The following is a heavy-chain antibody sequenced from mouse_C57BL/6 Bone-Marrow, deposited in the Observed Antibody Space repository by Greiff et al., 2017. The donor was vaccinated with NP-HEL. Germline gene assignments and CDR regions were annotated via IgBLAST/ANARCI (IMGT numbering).Heavy chain of an antibody. V-gene: IGHV1-77*01. CDR1: GYTFTDYY. D-gene: IGHD2-5*01. J-gene: IGHJ3*01. CDR2: IGPGSGST. Sequence: VKLQQSGAELVKPGASVKISCKASGYTFTDYYINWVKQRPGQGLEWIGKIGPGSGSTYSNEKFKGKATLTADKSSSTAYMQLSSLTSEDSAVYFCARAGFYYSNYRFAYWGQGTLVTVSA. CDR3: ARAGFYYSNYRFAY.